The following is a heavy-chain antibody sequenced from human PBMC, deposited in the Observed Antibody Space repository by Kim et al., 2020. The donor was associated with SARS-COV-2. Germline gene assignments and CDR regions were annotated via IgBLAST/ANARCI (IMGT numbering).Heavy chain of an antibody. D-gene: IGHD2-15*01. CDR1: GFTFRIYA. Sequence: GGSLRLSCAASGFTFRIYAMAWVRQAPGKGLEWVSTISGSGSGTFYADSVEGRFTISRDNSKNTLYLQMDSLKAQDTGTYYCAKVDHCGNVRPDAFDFWG. V-gene: IGHV3-23*01. J-gene: IGHJ3*01. CDR2: ISGSGSGT. CDR3: AKVDHCGNVRPDAFDF.